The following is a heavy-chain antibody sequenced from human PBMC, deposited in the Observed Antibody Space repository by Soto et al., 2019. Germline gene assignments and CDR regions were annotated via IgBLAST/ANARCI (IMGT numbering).Heavy chain of an antibody. CDR3: AKDLYCSGGSCYSEQDYYYYGMDV. Sequence: GGSLRLSCAASGFTFSSYGMHWVRQAPGKGLEWVAVISYDGSNKYYADSVKGRFTISRDNSKTTLYLQMNSLRAEDTAVYYCAKDLYCSGGSCYSEQDYYYYGMDVWGQGTTVTVSS. D-gene: IGHD2-15*01. CDR2: ISYDGSNK. J-gene: IGHJ6*02. CDR1: GFTFSSYG. V-gene: IGHV3-30*18.